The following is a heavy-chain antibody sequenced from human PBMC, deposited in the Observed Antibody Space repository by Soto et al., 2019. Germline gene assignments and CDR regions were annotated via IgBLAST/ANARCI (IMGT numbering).Heavy chain of an antibody. CDR1: GVTISTYY. CDR3: VREAYIGYGHAIDH. D-gene: IGHD5-12*01. J-gene: IGHJ4*02. V-gene: IGHV4-59*01. Sequence: SETLSLTCAVSGVTISTYYWSWTRQPPGKGLEWIGYNYHSGTTNYNPSLKSRVTISVDTSKNQFSLRLTSVTAADTAIYYCVREAYIGYGHAIDHWGQGILVTSPQ. CDR2: NYHSGTT.